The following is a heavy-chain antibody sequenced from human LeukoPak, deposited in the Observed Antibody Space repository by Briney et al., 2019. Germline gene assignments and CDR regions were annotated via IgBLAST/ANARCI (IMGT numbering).Heavy chain of an antibody. J-gene: IGHJ4*02. Sequence: ASVKVSCKASAYIFSDYFMYWVRQAPGQGLEWMGWINPNSGGTDYAQNFQGRVSMTTDMSINTAYMELTGLTSDDTAVYYCAKSYSNYPPYFDYWGQGTLVTVSS. CDR3: AKSYSNYPPYFDY. CDR1: AYIFSDYF. D-gene: IGHD4-11*01. CDR2: INPNSGGT. V-gene: IGHV1-2*02.